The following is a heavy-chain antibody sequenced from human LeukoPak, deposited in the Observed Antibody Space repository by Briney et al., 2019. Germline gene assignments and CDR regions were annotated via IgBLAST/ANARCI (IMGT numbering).Heavy chain of an antibody. CDR2: IYYSGST. D-gene: IGHD6-19*01. CDR1: GGSISSYY. CDR3: ARSDASGHDY. Sequence: SETLSLXCTVSGGSISSYYWSWIRQPPGKGLEWIGYIYYSGSTNYNPSLKSRVTISVDTSKNQFSLKLSSVTAADTAVYYCARSDASGHDYWGQGTLVTVSS. J-gene: IGHJ4*02. V-gene: IGHV4-59*01.